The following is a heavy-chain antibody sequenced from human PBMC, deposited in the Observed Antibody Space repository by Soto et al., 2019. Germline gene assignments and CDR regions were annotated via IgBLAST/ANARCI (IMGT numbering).Heavy chain of an antibody. V-gene: IGHV1-2*02. CDR1: GYTFTGNY. CDR2: INPTTGDT. CDR3: ARGDCSSIGCSHYFDY. D-gene: IGHD2-2*01. Sequence: QVQLVQSGAEVKKPGASVKVSCKASGYTFTGNYMHWVRQAPGQGLEWMALINPTTGDTKYAQKFQGRVTMAWDTAISTAYMELSRLRSDETAMYFCARGDCSSIGCSHYFDYWGQGPLVTVSS. J-gene: IGHJ4*02.